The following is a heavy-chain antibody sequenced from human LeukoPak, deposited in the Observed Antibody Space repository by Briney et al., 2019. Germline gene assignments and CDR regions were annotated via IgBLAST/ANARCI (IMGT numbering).Heavy chain of an antibody. V-gene: IGHV4-38-2*02. CDR3: ARDRYGSGTYYIDY. Sequence: DPSETLSLTCTVSGYSINSGYYWGWIRQPPGKGLEWIGNIYHGGNTYYDPSLKSRVTISVDTSKNQFSLKLSSVTAADTAVYYCARDRYGSGTYYIDYWGQGTLVTVSS. D-gene: IGHD3-10*01. CDR1: GYSINSGYY. CDR2: IYHGGNT. J-gene: IGHJ4*02.